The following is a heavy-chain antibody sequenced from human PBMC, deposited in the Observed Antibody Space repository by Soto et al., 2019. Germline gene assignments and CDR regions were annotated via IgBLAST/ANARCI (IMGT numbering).Heavy chain of an antibody. J-gene: IGHJ4*02. V-gene: IGHV1-69*01. CDR2: IIPIFGTA. Sequence: QVQLVQSGAEVKKPGSSVKVSCKASGRTFSSYAISWVRQAPGQGLEWMGGIIPIFGTANYAQKFQGRVTITADESTGTAYMELSSLRSEETAVYHCARLSRTEQWLDYWGQGTLVNVSS. D-gene: IGHD6-19*01. CDR1: GRTFSSYA. CDR3: ARLSRTEQWLDY.